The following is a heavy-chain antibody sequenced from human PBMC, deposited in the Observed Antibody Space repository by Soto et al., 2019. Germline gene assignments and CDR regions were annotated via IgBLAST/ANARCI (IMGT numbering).Heavy chain of an antibody. V-gene: IGHV3-23*01. D-gene: IGHD2-2*01. J-gene: IGHJ6*02. CDR3: AKDGDIAVVPAAIGPEIYYYYGMDV. Sequence: GGSLRLSCAASGFTFSSYAMSWVRQAPGKGLEWVSAISGSGGSTYYADSVKGRFTISRDNSKNTLYLQMNSLRAEDTAVYYCAKDGDIAVVPAAIGPEIYYYYGMDVWGQGTTVTVSS. CDR1: GFTFSSYA. CDR2: ISGSGGST.